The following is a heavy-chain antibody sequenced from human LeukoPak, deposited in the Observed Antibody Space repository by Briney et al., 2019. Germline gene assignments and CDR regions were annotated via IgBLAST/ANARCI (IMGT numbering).Heavy chain of an antibody. V-gene: IGHV3-48*02. Sequence: QAGGSLRLSCAASGFTFSSYSLNWVRQAPGKGLEWVSYISSGSSTIYYADSVKGRFTISRDNAKNSLYLQVNSLRDEDTAVYYCARGRAGYYYDYWGQGTLVTVSS. CDR2: ISSGSSTI. CDR3: ARGRAGYYYDY. J-gene: IGHJ4*02. CDR1: GFTFSSYS. D-gene: IGHD6-13*01.